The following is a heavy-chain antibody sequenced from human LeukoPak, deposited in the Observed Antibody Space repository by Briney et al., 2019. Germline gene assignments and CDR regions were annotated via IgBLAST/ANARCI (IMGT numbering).Heavy chain of an antibody. CDR2: ISAYNGNT. Sequence: ASVKVSCKASGYTFTSYGISWVRQAPGQGLEWMGWISAYNGNTNYAQKLQGRVTMTTDTSTSTAYMELRSLRSDDTAVYYCARDHCSSISCYGRRFDPWGQGTLVTVSS. V-gene: IGHV1-18*04. D-gene: IGHD2-2*01. CDR3: ARDHCSSISCYGRRFDP. J-gene: IGHJ5*02. CDR1: GYTFTSYG.